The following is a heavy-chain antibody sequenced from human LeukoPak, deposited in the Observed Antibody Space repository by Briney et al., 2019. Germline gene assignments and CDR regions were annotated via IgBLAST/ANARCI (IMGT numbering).Heavy chain of an antibody. V-gene: IGHV4-34*01. CDR3: ARGGDYVWGSYRYFDY. D-gene: IGHD3-16*02. CDR2: INHSGGT. CDR1: GGSFSGYY. J-gene: IGHJ4*02. Sequence: PSETLSLTCAVYGGSFSGYYWSWIRQPPGKGLEWIGEINHSGGTNYNPSLKSRVTISVDTSKNQFSLKLSSVTAAGTAVYYCARGGDYVWGSYRYFDYWGQGTLVTVSS.